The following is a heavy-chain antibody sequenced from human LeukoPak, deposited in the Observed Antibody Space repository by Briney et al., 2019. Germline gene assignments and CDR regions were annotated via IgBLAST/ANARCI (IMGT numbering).Heavy chain of an antibody. CDR1: GFTFSDYY. V-gene: IGHV3-11*01. Sequence: GGSLRLSCAASGFTFSDYYMSWIRQAPGKGLEWVSYISSSGSTIYYADSVKGRFTISRDNARNSLYLQMNSLRAEDTAVYYCAREERIVGAAFDYWGQGTLVTVSS. D-gene: IGHD1-26*01. CDR3: AREERIVGAAFDY. J-gene: IGHJ4*02. CDR2: ISSSGSTI.